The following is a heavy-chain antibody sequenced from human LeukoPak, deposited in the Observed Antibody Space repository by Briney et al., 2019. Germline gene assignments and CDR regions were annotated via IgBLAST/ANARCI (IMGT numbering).Heavy chain of an antibody. Sequence: GGSLRLSCAASGFIFSPYGMTWVRQAPGKGLEWVSTISSSDYASYTDSVKGRFTISRDNAKNSLYLQMNSLRPEDTAKYFCVRKTATEEVYFDNWGQGTPVTVSS. CDR2: ISSSDYA. CDR3: VRKTATEEVYFDN. V-gene: IGHV3-21*01. CDR1: GFIFSPYG. J-gene: IGHJ4*02.